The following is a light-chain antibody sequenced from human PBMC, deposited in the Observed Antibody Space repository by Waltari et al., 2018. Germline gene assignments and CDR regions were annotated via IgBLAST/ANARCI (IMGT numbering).Light chain of an antibody. CDR1: NPNICNKA. CDR2: DND. Sequence: QSVLPQPPSVSAAPGQKVTISGSGSNPNICNKAVSWYQQAPGTAPNLLIYDNDKRPSGIPDRFSGFKSGTSATLGITGLQTGDEAEYYCGTWDSSLSDVVFGGGTKLTVL. CDR3: GTWDSSLSDVV. J-gene: IGLJ3*02. V-gene: IGLV1-51*01.